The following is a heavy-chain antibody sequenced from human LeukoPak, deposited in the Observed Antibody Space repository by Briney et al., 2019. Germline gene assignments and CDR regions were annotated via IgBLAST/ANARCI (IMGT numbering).Heavy chain of an antibody. Sequence: HGESLKISCKGYGDSFTGYWIIWVRQMPGKGLEWMGRIDPSDSYTNYSPSLQGHVTISADKSISAAYLQWSNLKTSDTAMYYCARARGDHYSFDYWGQGTLVTVSS. CDR1: GDSFTGYW. CDR2: IDPSDSYT. D-gene: IGHD3-10*01. CDR3: ARARGDHYSFDY. V-gene: IGHV5-10-1*01. J-gene: IGHJ4*02.